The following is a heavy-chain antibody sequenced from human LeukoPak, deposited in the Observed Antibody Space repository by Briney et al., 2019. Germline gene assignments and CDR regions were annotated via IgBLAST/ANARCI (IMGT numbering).Heavy chain of an antibody. V-gene: IGHV3-20*04. J-gene: IGHJ6*03. Sequence: GGSLRLSCAASGFTFDDYGMSWVRQAPGKGLEWVSGIDRNGDSTGYADSVEGRFTISRDNAKNSLYLQMDSLRAEDTAVYYCASPRAQQLVRYYYYMDVWGKGTTVTVSS. CDR1: GFTFDDYG. CDR2: IDRNGDST. D-gene: IGHD6-13*01. CDR3: ASPRAQQLVRYYYYMDV.